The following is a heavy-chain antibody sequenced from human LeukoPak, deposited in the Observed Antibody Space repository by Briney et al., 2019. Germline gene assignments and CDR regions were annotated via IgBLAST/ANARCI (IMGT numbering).Heavy chain of an antibody. CDR1: GGTFSSYA. D-gene: IGHD3-10*01. V-gene: IGHV1-8*02. CDR2: MNPINGNT. J-gene: IGHJ5*02. CDR3: VRDGEGVAISVNFWFDP. Sequence: ASVKVSCKASGGTFSSYAISWVRQAPGQGLEWMGWMNPINGNTGYARKFQGRVTMTRDTSISTAYMELRSLTSEDTAIYYCVRDGEGVAISVNFWFDPWGQGTLVTVSS.